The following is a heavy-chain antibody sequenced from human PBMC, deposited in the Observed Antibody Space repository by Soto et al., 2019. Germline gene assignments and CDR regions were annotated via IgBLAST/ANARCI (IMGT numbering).Heavy chain of an antibody. V-gene: IGHV3-7*01. D-gene: IGHD1-1*01. CDR2: IKQDGSEK. CDR1: GFTFSSYW. Sequence: EVQLVESGGGLVQPGGSLRLSCAASGFTFSSYWMSWVRQAPGKGLEWAANIKQDGSEKYYVDSVKGRFTISRDNAKNSLYLQMNSLRAEDTAVYYCARDRTRGCFVYWGQGTLVTVSS. CDR3: ARDRTRGCFVY. J-gene: IGHJ4*02.